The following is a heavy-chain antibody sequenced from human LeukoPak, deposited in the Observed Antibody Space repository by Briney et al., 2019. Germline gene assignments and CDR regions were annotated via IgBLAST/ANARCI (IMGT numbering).Heavy chain of an antibody. CDR2: ISYSGST. D-gene: IGHD6-19*01. V-gene: IGHV4-59*08. CDR1: GGSINSYY. Sequence: SETLSLTCTVSGGSINSYYWSWFRQPPGKGLEWIGYISYSGSTNYNPSLKSRVTISVDTSKNQFSLKLSSVTAADTAVYYCTRLPSSGQTYFDYWGQGTLVTASS. J-gene: IGHJ4*02. CDR3: TRLPSSGQTYFDY.